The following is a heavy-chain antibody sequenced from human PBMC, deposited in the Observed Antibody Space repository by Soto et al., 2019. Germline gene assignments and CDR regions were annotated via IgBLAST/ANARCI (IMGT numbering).Heavy chain of an antibody. CDR3: ARDRATAILNYYYYYGMDV. V-gene: IGHV1-2*04. D-gene: IGHD2-21*02. CDR2: INPNSGGT. Sequence: ASVKVSCKASGYTVTGYYMHWVRQAPGQGLEWMGWINPNSGGTNYAQKFQGWVTMTRDTSISTAYMELSRLRSDDTAVYYCARDRATAILNYYYYYGMDVWGQGTTVTVSS. J-gene: IGHJ6*02. CDR1: GYTVTGYY.